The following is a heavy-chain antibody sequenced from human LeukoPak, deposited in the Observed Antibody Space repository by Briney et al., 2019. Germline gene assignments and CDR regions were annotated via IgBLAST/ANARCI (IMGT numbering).Heavy chain of an antibody. V-gene: IGHV3-74*01. D-gene: IGHD3-10*01. J-gene: IGHJ5*02. CDR3: ARVSPGTNYYGSGGYSP. Sequence: GGSLRLSCAASGFTFSNFWMHWVRQAPGKGLVWVSRTNSDGSSTSYADSVKGRFTISRDNAKNTLYLQMNSLRAEDTAVYYCARVSPGTNYYGSGGYSPWGQGTLVTVSS. CDR1: GFTFSNFW. CDR2: TNSDGSST.